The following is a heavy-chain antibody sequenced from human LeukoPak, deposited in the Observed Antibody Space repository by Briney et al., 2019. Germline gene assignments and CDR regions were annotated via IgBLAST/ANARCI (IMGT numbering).Heavy chain of an antibody. V-gene: IGHV3-23*01. CDR3: AKEFAMRSSAAVPDY. J-gene: IGHJ4*02. CDR2: ISDSGGST. Sequence: GGSLRLSCAASRFTFSSYAMSWVRQAPGKGLEWVSSISDSGGSTYYADSVKGRFTTSRDNSKNTLYLQMNSLRAEDTAVYYCAKEFAMRSSAAVPDYRGQGTLVTVSS. D-gene: IGHD2-2*01. CDR1: RFTFSSYA.